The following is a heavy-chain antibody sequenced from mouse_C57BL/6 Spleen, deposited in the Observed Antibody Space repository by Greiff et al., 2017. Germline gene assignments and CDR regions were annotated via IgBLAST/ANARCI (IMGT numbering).Heavy chain of an antibody. CDR3: ARDGGYSGFAY. CDR1: GYAFSSYW. CDR2: IYPGDGDT. V-gene: IGHV1-80*01. Sequence: QVQLKESGAELVKPGASVKISCKASGYAFSSYWMNWVKQRPGKGLEWIGQIYPGDGDTNYNGKFKGKATLTADKSSSTAYMQLSSLTSEDSAVYFCARDGGYSGFAYWGQGTLVTVSA. D-gene: IGHD2-3*01. J-gene: IGHJ3*01.